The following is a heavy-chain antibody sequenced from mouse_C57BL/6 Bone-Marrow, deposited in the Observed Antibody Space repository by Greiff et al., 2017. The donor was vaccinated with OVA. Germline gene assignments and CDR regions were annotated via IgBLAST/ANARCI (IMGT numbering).Heavy chain of an antibody. Sequence: QVQLKQSGPELVKPGASVKISCKASGYAFSSSWMNWVKQRPGKGLEWIGRIYPGDGDTNYNGKFKGKATLTADKSSSTAYMQLSSLTSEDSAVYFCARSGFTVVATRAMDYWGQGTSVTVSS. CDR3: ARSGFTVVATRAMDY. D-gene: IGHD1-1*01. CDR1: GYAFSSSW. J-gene: IGHJ4*01. V-gene: IGHV1-82*01. CDR2: IYPGDGDT.